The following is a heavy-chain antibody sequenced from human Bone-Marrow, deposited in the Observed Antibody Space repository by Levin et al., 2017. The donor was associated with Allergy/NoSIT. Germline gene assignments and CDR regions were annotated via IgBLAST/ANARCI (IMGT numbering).Heavy chain of an antibody. D-gene: IGHD2-15*01. J-gene: IGHJ4*02. Sequence: GESLKISCAASGFTFSSYSMNWVRQAPGKGLEWVSSISSSSSYIYYADSVKGRFTISRDNAKNSLYLQMNSLRAEDTAVYYCARDAQAPYCSGGSCYDLDYWGQGTLVTVSS. CDR3: ARDAQAPYCSGGSCYDLDY. CDR2: ISSSSSYI. V-gene: IGHV3-21*01. CDR1: GFTFSSYS.